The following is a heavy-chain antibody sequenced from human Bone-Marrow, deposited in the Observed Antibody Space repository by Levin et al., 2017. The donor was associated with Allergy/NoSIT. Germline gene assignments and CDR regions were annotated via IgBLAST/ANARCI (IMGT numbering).Heavy chain of an antibody. D-gene: IGHD2-15*01. CDR3: ARLGYCTGGSCYPGGY. Sequence: GGSLRLSCAASGFSFSTYSMNWVRQAPGKGLEWISYISSGSSIIHYADSVKGRFTISRDNAKNSLYLQMNSLRDEDTAVYFCARLGYCTGGSCYPGGYWGQGTLVTVSS. J-gene: IGHJ4*02. CDR2: ISSGSSII. CDR1: GFSFSTYS. V-gene: IGHV3-48*02.